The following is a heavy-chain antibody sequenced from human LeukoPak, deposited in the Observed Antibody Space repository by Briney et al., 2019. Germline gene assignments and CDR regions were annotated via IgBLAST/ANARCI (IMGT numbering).Heavy chain of an antibody. V-gene: IGHV1-69*04. D-gene: IGHD3-16*01. CDR3: ARDEGYDGSYSDY. Sequence: GSSVKVSCKASGGTFSSYAISWVRQALGQGLEWMGRIIPIFGIANYAQKFQGRVTITADKSTSTAYMELSSLRSEDTAVYYCARDEGYDGSYSDYWGQGTLVTVSS. CDR2: IIPIFGIA. CDR1: GGTFSSYA. J-gene: IGHJ4*02.